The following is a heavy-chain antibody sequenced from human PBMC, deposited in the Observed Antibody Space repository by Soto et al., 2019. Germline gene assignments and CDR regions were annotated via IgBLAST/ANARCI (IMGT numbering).Heavy chain of an antibody. D-gene: IGHD3-3*01. V-gene: IGHV1-2*04. J-gene: IGHJ6*02. CDR1: GYTFTGYY. Sequence: GASVKVSCKASGYTFTGYYMHWVRQAPGQGLEWKGWINPNSGGTNYAQKFQGWVTMTRDTSISTAYMELSRLRSDDTAVYYCARAEFWSGYAYYYYGMDVWGQGTTVTVSS. CDR2: INPNSGGT. CDR3: ARAEFWSGYAYYYYGMDV.